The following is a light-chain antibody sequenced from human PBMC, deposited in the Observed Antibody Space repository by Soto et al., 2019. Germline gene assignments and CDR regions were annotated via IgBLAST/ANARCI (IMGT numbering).Light chain of an antibody. Sequence: EIVLIQCPATMSWSXGERATLPCRASWSVGSCLARYQHTPGKASRVLXXDASNRATAIQARLSGSGSEKDFTLTISSLEPEDSAVYYCKQRSNWPSLTFGGGTKVDIK. J-gene: IGKJ4*01. CDR1: WSVGSC. V-gene: IGKV3-11*01. CDR3: KQRSNWPSLT. CDR2: DAS.